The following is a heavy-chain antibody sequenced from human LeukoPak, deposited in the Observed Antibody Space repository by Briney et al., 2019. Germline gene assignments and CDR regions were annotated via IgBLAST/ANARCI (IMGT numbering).Heavy chain of an antibody. J-gene: IGHJ4*02. CDR2: SHSSGNS. CDR1: GGSVTSNF. CDR3: ARGSNWGDY. D-gene: IGHD7-27*01. V-gene: IGHV4-59*02. Sequence: KSSETLSLTCIVSGGSVTSNFWSWIRQPPGQGLEWIGYSHSSGNSNYNPSLKSRVTMSVDTSKNQFSLNLSSVTAADTAVYYCARGSNWGDYWGQGTLVTVSS.